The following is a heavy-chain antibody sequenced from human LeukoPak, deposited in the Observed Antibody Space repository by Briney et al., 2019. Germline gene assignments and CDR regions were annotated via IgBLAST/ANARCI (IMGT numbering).Heavy chain of an antibody. CDR1: GGTFSSYT. CDR3: ARGGGYSYGYDDY. CDR2: IIPILGIA. Sequence: SVKVSCKASGGTFSSYTISWVRQAPGQGLEWMGRIIPILGIANYAQKFQGRVTIAADKSTSTAYMELSSLRSEDTAVYYCARGGGYSYGYDDYWGQGTLVTVSS. V-gene: IGHV1-69*02. D-gene: IGHD5-18*01. J-gene: IGHJ4*02.